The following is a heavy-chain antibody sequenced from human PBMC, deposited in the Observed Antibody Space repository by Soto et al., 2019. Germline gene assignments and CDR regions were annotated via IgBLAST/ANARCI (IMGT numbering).Heavy chain of an antibody. CDR1: GYTFTGYY. Sequence: ASVKVSCKASGYTFTGYYMHWVRQAPGQGLEWMGWINPNSGGTNYAQKFQGWVTMTRDNAKNSLYLQMNSLRAEDTAVYYCARAGGYSRTTPNPRAYDMDVWGQGTTVTVSS. J-gene: IGHJ6*02. CDR3: ARAGGYSRTTPNPRAYDMDV. V-gene: IGHV1-2*04. CDR2: INPNSGGT. D-gene: IGHD6-13*01.